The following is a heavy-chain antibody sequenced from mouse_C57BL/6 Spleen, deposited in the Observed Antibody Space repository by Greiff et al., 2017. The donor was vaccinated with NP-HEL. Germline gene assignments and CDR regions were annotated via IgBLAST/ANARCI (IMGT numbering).Heavy chain of an antibody. J-gene: IGHJ2*01. CDR3: ARIRFITTVVAPFEDY. V-gene: IGHV1-54*01. CDR1: GYAFTNYL. Sequence: VQLQQSGAELVRPGTSVKVSCKASGYAFTNYLIEWVKQRPGQGLEWIGVINPGSGGTNYNEKFKGKATLTADKSSSTAYMQLSSLTSEDSAVYFCARIRFITTVVAPFEDYWGQGTTLTVSS. D-gene: IGHD1-1*01. CDR2: INPGSGGT.